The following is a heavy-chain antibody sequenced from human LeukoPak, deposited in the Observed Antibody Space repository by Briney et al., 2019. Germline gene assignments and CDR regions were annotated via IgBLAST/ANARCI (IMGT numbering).Heavy chain of an antibody. CDR2: IYSGGGT. D-gene: IGHD3-9*01. CDR3: ARRIAGFFDY. CDR1: GFTVSSNY. V-gene: IGHV3-53*01. J-gene: IGHJ4*02. Sequence: PGGSLRLSCAASGFTVSSNYMSWARQAPGTGLEWVSVIYSGGGTYYADSVKGRFTISRDNSKNTLYLQMNSLRAEDTAVYYCARRIAGFFDYWGQGTLVTVSS.